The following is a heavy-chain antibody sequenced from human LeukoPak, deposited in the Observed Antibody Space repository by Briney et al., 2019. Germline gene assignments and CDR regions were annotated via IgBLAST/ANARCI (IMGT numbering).Heavy chain of an antibody. CDR3: ARGYSSSWYNRFDY. V-gene: IGHV3-7*01. Sequence: GGSLRLSCAASGFIFSSYWMSWVRQAPGKGLEWVANIKQDGSEKYYVDSVKGRFTISRDNAKNSLFLQMNSLRAEDSAVYYCARGYSSSWYNRFDYWGQGTLVTVSS. J-gene: IGHJ4*02. CDR1: GFIFSSYW. D-gene: IGHD6-13*01. CDR2: IKQDGSEK.